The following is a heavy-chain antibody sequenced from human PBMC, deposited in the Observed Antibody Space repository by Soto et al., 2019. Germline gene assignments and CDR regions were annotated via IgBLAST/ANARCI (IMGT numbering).Heavy chain of an antibody. Sequence: ASVKVSCKASGFTFTSSAMQWVRQARGQRLEWIGWIVVGSGNTNYAQKFQERVTITRDMSTSTAYMELSSLRSEDTAVYYCAADPGYGSGSYGYYYGIDVWGQGTTVTVSS. V-gene: IGHV1-58*02. J-gene: IGHJ6*02. CDR3: AADPGYGSGSYGYYYGIDV. D-gene: IGHD3-10*01. CDR1: GFTFTSSA. CDR2: IVVGSGNT.